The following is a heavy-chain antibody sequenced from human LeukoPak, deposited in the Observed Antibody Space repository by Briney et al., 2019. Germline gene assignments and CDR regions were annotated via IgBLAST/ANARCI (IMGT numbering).Heavy chain of an antibody. CDR3: ARDTMLGMGNP. CDR2: IDNDGSSV. CDR1: GFTFSGLW. V-gene: IGHV3-74*01. D-gene: IGHD3-10*02. Sequence: GGSLRLSCAASGFTFSGLWMHWVRQPPGKGLEWVSRIDNDGSSVNYADSVKGRFTTSRDNAKNTLYLQMNSLRVEDTGVYYCARDTMLGMGNPWGQGTLVTVSS. J-gene: IGHJ5*02.